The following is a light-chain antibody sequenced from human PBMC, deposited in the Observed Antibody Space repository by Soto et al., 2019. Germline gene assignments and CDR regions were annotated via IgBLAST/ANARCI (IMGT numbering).Light chain of an antibody. J-gene: IGKJ1*01. CDR1: HSISSW. CDR2: KAS. CDR3: QQYNSQWT. Sequence: DIQMTQSPSTLSASVGDRVTITCLASHSISSWLAWYQQKPGRAPKLLIYKASSLESGVPSRFSGSGSGTEFTLTISSLQPDDFATYYCQQYNSQWTFGQGAKVEFK. V-gene: IGKV1-5*03.